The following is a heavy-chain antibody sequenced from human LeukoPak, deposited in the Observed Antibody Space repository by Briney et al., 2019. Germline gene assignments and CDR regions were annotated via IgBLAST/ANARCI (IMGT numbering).Heavy chain of an antibody. CDR3: ARETSQKGAHYMDV. Sequence: PSETLSLTCTVSGGSISSATYYWNWIRQPPGKGLEWIGYIYYSGSTNYKPSRKRRATISVDTSKNQFSLKLSSVTAADTAVYYCARETSQKGAHYMDVWGKGTTVTISS. V-gene: IGHV4-61*01. CDR2: IYYSGST. D-gene: IGHD3-16*01. J-gene: IGHJ6*03. CDR1: GGSISSATYY.